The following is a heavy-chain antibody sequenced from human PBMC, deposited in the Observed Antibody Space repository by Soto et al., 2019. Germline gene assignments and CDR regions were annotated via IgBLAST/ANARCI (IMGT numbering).Heavy chain of an antibody. D-gene: IGHD6-6*01. CDR2: ISWNSGSI. CDR1: GFTFDDYA. V-gene: IGHV3-9*01. J-gene: IGHJ4*02. CDR3: AKDMNPYSSSPGVFDY. Sequence: GGSLRLSCAASGFTFDDYAMHWVRQAPGKGLEWVSGISWNSGSIGYADSVKGRFTISRDNAKNSLYLQMNSLRAEDTALYYCAKDMNPYSSSPGVFDYWGQGTLVTVSS.